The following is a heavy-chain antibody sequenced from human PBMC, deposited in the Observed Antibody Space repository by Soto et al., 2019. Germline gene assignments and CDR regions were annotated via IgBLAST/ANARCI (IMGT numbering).Heavy chain of an antibody. CDR3: AKNSGWFDS. CDR1: GFTVSSDD. V-gene: IGHV3-23*01. J-gene: IGHJ5*01. CDR2: IDGSGATT. Sequence: PGGSLSLSCAASGFTVSSDDITWVRQAPGKGLEWVSTIDGSGATTYYADFVEGRFTVSRDNSKNTVYVQMNNLRADDTALYYCAKNSGWFDSWGQGTLVTVSS. D-gene: IGHD3-10*01.